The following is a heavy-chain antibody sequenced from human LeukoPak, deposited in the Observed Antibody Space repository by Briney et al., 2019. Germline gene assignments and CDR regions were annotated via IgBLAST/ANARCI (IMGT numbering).Heavy chain of an antibody. D-gene: IGHD2-15*01. CDR3: ARTYCSGGSCYPNWFDP. CDR2: INPNSGGT. CDR1: GYTFTGYY. V-gene: IGHV1-2*02. J-gene: IGHJ5*02. Sequence: ASVKVSCKTSGYTFTGYYMHWVRQAPGQGLEWMGWINPNSGGTNYAQKFQGRVTMTRDTSISTAYMELSRLRSDDTAVYYCARTYCSGGSCYPNWFDPWGQGTLVTVSS.